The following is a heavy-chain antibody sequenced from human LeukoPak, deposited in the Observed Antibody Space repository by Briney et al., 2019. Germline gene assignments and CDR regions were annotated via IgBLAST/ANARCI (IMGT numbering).Heavy chain of an antibody. CDR3: ARSTSKLYYYYGMDV. CDR2: ISSSSNTI. V-gene: IGHV3-48*04. J-gene: IGHJ6*02. Sequence: GGSLRLSCAASGFTFSSYSMNWVRQAPGKGLEWVSYISSSSNTIYYADSVKGRFTISRDNAKNSLYLQMNSLRAEDTAVYYCARSTSKLYYYYGMDVWGQGTTVTVSS. CDR1: GFTFSSYS.